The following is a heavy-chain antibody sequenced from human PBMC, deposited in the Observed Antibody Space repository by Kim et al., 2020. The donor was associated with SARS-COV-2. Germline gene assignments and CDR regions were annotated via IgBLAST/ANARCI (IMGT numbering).Heavy chain of an antibody. CDR2: IYPGDSDT. J-gene: IGHJ6*02. CDR1: GYSFTSYW. V-gene: IGHV5-51*01. D-gene: IGHD7-27*01. Sequence: GESLKISCKGSGYSFTSYWIGWVRQMPGKGLEWMGIIYPGDSDTRYSPSFQGQVTISADKSISTAYLQWSSLKASDTAMYYCARHEANWGSSYYYYYGMDVWGQGTTVTVSS. CDR3: ARHEANWGSSYYYYYGMDV.